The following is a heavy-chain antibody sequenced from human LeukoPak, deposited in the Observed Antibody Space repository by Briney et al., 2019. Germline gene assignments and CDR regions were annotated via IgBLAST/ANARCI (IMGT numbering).Heavy chain of an antibody. Sequence: SQTLSLTCAISGDSVSSNGASWNWSRQSPSRGLEWLGRTYYRSQQWHSDYAPSVKGRITLNPDTSKNQFSLQLNSVTPEDTAVYYCGRETDFGVVTNWGQGTLVTVSS. CDR2: TYYRSQQWHS. D-gene: IGHD3-3*01. J-gene: IGHJ4*02. V-gene: IGHV6-1*01. CDR1: GDSVSSNGAS. CDR3: GRETDFGVVTN.